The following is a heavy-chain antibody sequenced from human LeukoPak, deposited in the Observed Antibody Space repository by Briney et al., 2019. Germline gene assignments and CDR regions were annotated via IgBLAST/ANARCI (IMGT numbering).Heavy chain of an antibody. V-gene: IGHV2-5*01. J-gene: IGHJ4*02. CDR1: EFSLSDTAVG. Sequence: SGPTLVKPTQTLTLTCTFSEFSLSDTAVGVHWIRRTPGKALEWLALVYWNDDNKYSPSLRSRLTVTKDSSKNQVVLTMTNMDPVDTATYYCTQSSGWTTDFWGQGILVTVSS. D-gene: IGHD6-19*01. CDR2: VYWNDDN. CDR3: TQSSGWTTDF.